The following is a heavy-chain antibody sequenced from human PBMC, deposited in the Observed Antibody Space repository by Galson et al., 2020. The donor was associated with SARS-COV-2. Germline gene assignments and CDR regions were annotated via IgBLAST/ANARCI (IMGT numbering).Heavy chain of an antibody. CDR2: MYYSGTT. D-gene: IGHD3-22*01. J-gene: IGHJ6*02. Sequence: ASETLSLTCTVSGGSFSNYYWSWIRQPPGNGLERIGFMYYSGTTNYNPSIKRRVTISVDTSNNHLSLRLSSGTAADTAVYYCARHNSRDELYYGMDVRGQGTTVTVSS. CDR3: ARHNSRDELYYGMDV. CDR1: GGSFSNYY. V-gene: IGHV4-59*08.